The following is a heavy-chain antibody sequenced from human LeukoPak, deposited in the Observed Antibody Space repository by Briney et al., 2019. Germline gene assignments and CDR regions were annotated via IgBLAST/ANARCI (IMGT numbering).Heavy chain of an antibody. CDR3: TRSTNLEAFDI. V-gene: IGHV4-61*01. CDR1: GGSVSSGTYY. Sequence: SETLSLTCTVSGGSVSSGTYYWSWIRQPPGKGLEWIGYIYYSGSTNYNPSLKSRVTISVDTSKNQCSLELSSVTTADTAVYYCTRSTNLEAFDIWGQGTMVTVSS. J-gene: IGHJ3*02. CDR2: IYYSGST. D-gene: IGHD2-8*01.